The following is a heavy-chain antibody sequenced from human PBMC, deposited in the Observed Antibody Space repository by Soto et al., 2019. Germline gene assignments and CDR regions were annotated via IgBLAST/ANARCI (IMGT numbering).Heavy chain of an antibody. Sequence: EVQLVESGGGLVQPGGSLRLSCAASGFTFSSYWMHWVRQAPGKGLVWVSRINSDGSRTSYADSVKGRFTISRDNAKNTLYLEMNSLSDEDTAVYYCARSGAVRRATVQTWGPPLPYYYYGMDVWCQGTTVTVSS. CDR1: GFTFSSYW. D-gene: IGHD4-4*01. J-gene: IGHJ6*02. CDR2: INSDGSRT. V-gene: IGHV3-74*01. CDR3: ARSGAVRRATVQTWGPPLPYYYYGMDV.